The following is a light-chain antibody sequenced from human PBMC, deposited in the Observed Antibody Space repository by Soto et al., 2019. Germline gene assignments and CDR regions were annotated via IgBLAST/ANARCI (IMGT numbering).Light chain of an antibody. V-gene: IGLV2-14*01. J-gene: IGLJ3*02. CDR1: SSDVGAYNY. CDR2: DVS. CDR3: SSYTSSSTWV. Sequence: QSALTQPASVSGSPGQSITISCTGTSSDVGAYNYDSWYQQYPGEAPKVIIYDVSHRPAGVSNRFSGSKSGNTASLTISGLQTQDEADYYCSSYTSSSTWVFGGGTKLTVL.